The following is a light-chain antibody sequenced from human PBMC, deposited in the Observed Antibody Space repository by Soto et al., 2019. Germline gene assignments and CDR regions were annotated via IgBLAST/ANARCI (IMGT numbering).Light chain of an antibody. CDR1: PSVSSN. V-gene: IGKV3-11*01. CDR3: QQLSNGPPFS. CDR2: DAS. J-gene: IGKJ5*01. Sequence: DTMSVSPGERSTLSCRSSPSVSSNLARYQQKPGQAPRHLIYDASNRATDIPARFSGSGSVTDFTLTISSLEPEDFAVYYWQQLSNGPPFSFCQGTRLEIK.